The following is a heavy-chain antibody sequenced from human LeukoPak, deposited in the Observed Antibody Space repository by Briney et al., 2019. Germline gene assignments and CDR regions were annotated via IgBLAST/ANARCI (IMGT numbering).Heavy chain of an antibody. Sequence: SETLSLTCAAYGGSFSGYYWSWIRQPPGKGLEWIGEINHSGSTNYNPSLKSRVTISVDTSKNQFSLKLSSVTAADTAVYYCAREKDYYDFWSGWAWFDPWGQGTLVTVSS. V-gene: IGHV4-34*01. CDR2: INHSGST. CDR3: AREKDYYDFWSGWAWFDP. D-gene: IGHD3-3*01. CDR1: GGSFSGYY. J-gene: IGHJ5*02.